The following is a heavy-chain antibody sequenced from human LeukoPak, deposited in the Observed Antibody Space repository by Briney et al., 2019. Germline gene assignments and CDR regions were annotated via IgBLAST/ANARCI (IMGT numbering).Heavy chain of an antibody. Sequence: SETLSLTCTVSGGPISSYYWSWIRQPPGKGLEWIGYIYYSGSTNYKPSLKGRVTISVETSKNQFSLKLRSVTAADTAVYYCARVTGYMIEDYFDYWGQGTLVTVSS. CDR1: GGPISSYY. J-gene: IGHJ4*02. D-gene: IGHD3-22*01. CDR3: ARVTGYMIEDYFDY. V-gene: IGHV4-59*01. CDR2: IYYSGST.